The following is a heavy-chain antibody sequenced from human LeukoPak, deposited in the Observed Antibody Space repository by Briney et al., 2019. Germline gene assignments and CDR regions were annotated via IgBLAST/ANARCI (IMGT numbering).Heavy chain of an antibody. CDR1: GFTFTNYA. J-gene: IGHJ4*02. CDR2: ISGSGSDT. V-gene: IGHV3-23*01. CDR3: AKFLATVVTPGDY. Sequence: PGGSLRLSCAGSGFTFTNYAMTCVRQAPGKGLEWVSGISGSGSDTYYADSVKGRFTISRDNSKNTLFLQMNSLRAEDTAIYYCAKFLATVVTPGDYWGQGALVTVSS. D-gene: IGHD4-23*01.